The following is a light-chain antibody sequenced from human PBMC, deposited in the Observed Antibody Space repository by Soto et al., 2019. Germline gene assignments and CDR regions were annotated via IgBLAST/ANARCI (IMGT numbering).Light chain of an antibody. CDR2: KAS. Sequence: DIQMTQSPSTLSGSVGDRVTITCRASQTISSCCACYQQKPWKAPKLLTYKASTLKSGVPSRFSGSGSGTEFTLTISSLQPDDFATYYCQHYNSYSEAFGQGTKVDIK. CDR3: QHYNSYSEA. V-gene: IGKV1-5*03. CDR1: QTISSC. J-gene: IGKJ1*01.